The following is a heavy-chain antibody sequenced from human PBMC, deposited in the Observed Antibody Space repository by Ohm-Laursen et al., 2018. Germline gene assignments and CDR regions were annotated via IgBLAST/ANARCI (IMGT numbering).Heavy chain of an antibody. J-gene: IGHJ4*02. V-gene: IGHV3-23*01. Sequence: SLRLSCAASGFTFSSYAMNWVRQAPGKGLEWVSGISGSGSRTDYADSVKGRFTISRDNSKNTLYLQMNSLRAEDTAVYYCAKGTTDADYWGQGTLVTVSS. CDR1: GFTFSSYA. CDR3: AKGTTDADY. CDR2: ISGSGSRT. D-gene: IGHD1-1*01.